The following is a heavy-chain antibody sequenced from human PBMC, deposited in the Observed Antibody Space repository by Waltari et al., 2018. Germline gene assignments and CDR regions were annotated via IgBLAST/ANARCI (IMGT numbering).Heavy chain of an antibody. J-gene: IGHJ4*02. CDR3: ARGRIAAAGVIDY. CDR2: INHSGST. D-gene: IGHD6-13*01. CDR1: GGSFSGYY. Sequence: QVQLQQWGAGLLKPSETLSLTCAVYGGSFSGYYWSWIRQPPGKGLDWIGEINHSGSTNYNPSLKSRVTISVDTSKNQFSLKLSSVTAADTAVYYCARGRIAAAGVIDYWGQGTLVTVSS. V-gene: IGHV4-34*01.